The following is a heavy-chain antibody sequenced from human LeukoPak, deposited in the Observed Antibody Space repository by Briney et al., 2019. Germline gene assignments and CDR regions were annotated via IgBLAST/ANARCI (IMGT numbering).Heavy chain of an antibody. J-gene: IGHJ4*02. CDR2: MNPNSGNT. D-gene: IGHD6-19*01. CDR1: GYTFTSSD. Sequence: ASVKVSCKAPGYTFTSSDINWVRQATGQGLEWMGWMNPNSGNTGYAQKFQGRVTVTRNTSISTAYMELSSLRSEDTAVYYCATRQWLEDYWGQGTLVTVSS. CDR3: ATRQWLEDY. V-gene: IGHV1-8*01.